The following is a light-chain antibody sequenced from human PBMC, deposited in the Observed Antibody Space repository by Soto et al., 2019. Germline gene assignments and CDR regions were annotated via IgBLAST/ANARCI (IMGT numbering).Light chain of an antibody. CDR3: QAWDSSTGV. CDR2: QDS. J-gene: IGLJ1*01. V-gene: IGLV3-1*01. Sequence: SYELTQPPSVSVSPGQTGSITCSGDKLGDKYACWYQQKPGQSPVLVIYQDSKRPSGIPERFSGSNSENTATLTISGTQAMDEADYYCQAWDSSTGVFGTGTKLTVL. CDR1: KLGDKY.